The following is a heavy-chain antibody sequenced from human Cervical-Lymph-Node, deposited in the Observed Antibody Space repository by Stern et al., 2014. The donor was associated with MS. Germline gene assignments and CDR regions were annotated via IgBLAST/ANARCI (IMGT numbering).Heavy chain of an antibody. V-gene: IGHV2-5*02. CDR1: GFSLSTYGVG. CDR3: AHRRYESSGGDAFDI. D-gene: IGHD3-22*01. CDR2: FYGDGDK. J-gene: IGHJ3*02. Sequence: QITLKESGPALVKPTETLTVTCTFSGFSLSTYGVGVNWIRQPPGKALEXLAGFYGDGDKRYRPFLKTSITTPKDTSKNQVVLTMTNMDPVDTATYYCAHRRYESSGGDAFDIWGQGTMVTVSS.